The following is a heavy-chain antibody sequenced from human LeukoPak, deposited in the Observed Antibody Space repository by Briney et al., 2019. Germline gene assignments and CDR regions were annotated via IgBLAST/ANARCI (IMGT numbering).Heavy chain of an antibody. CDR1: GGSFSGHY. Sequence: PSETLSLTCAVQGGSFSGHYWSWIRQPPGKGLEWIGEINHSGSTNYNPSLKSRVTISVDTSKNQFSLKLSSVTAADTGVYYCARGQYRRDYWGQGTLVTVSS. CDR2: INHSGST. D-gene: IGHD2-2*01. CDR3: ARGQYRRDY. V-gene: IGHV4-34*01. J-gene: IGHJ4*02.